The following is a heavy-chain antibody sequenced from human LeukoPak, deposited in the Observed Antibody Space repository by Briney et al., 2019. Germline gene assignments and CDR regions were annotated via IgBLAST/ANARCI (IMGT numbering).Heavy chain of an antibody. D-gene: IGHD6-19*01. CDR2: INPNSGGT. V-gene: IGHV1-2*02. CDR3: ARKIGSGWQPIDY. CDR1: GYTFTGYY. Sequence: ASVKVSCKASGYTFTGYYMHWVRQAPGQGLEWMGWINPNSGGTNYAQKFQGRVTMTRDTSISTAYMELSRLRSDDTAVYYCARKIGSGWQPIDYWGQGTLVTVSS. J-gene: IGHJ4*02.